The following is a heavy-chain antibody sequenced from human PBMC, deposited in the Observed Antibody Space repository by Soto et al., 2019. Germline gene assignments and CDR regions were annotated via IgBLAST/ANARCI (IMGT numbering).Heavy chain of an antibody. J-gene: IGHJ3*02. Sequence: SETLSLTCAVYGGSFSGYYWSWIRQPPGKGLEWIGEINHSGSTNYNPSLKSRVTISVDTSKNQFSLKLSSVTAADTAVYYCARVGSVGDRDGAFDIWGQGTMVTVSS. D-gene: IGHD2-15*01. CDR2: INHSGST. CDR1: GGSFSGYY. V-gene: IGHV4-34*01. CDR3: ARVGSVGDRDGAFDI.